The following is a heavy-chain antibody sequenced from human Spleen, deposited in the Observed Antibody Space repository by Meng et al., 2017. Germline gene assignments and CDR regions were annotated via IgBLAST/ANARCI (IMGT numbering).Heavy chain of an antibody. Sequence: GGSLRLSCAASGFTFSSYWMSWVRQAPGKGLEWVSIIYSGGTTYYADSVKGRFTISRDNSKNTLHLQMNSLRAEDTAVYYCARDKVGATRNYYYYYGLDVWGQGTTVTVSS. D-gene: IGHD1-26*01. J-gene: IGHJ6*02. CDR1: GFTFSSYW. V-gene: IGHV3-66*02. CDR3: ARDKVGATRNYYYYYGLDV. CDR2: IYSGGTT.